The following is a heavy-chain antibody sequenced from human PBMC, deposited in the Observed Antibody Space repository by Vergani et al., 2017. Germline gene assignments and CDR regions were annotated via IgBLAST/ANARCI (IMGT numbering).Heavy chain of an antibody. CDR3: ASDYSSSWYYAFDI. CDR2: INTNTGNP. CDR1: GGTFSSYA. J-gene: IGHJ3*02. Sequence: QVQLVQSGAEVKKPGSSVKVSCKASGGTFSSYAISWVRQAPGQGLEWMGWINTNTGNPTYAQGFTGRFVFSLDTSVSTAYLQISSLKAEDTAVYYCASDYSSSWYYAFDIWGQGTMVTVSS. V-gene: IGHV7-4-1*02. D-gene: IGHD6-13*01.